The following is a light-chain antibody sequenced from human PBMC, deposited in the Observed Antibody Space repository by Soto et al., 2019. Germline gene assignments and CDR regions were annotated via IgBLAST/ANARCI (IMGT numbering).Light chain of an antibody. J-gene: IGLJ3*02. CDR1: SSDIGAYNY. CDR3: SSYAGSNDRWV. Sequence: QSALTQPPSASGSPGQSVTISCTGTSSDIGAYNYVSWYQQHPGKAPKLMIHEVSKRPSGVPDRFSGSKSGNTASLTVSGLQAEDEADYYCSSYAGSNDRWVFGGGTQLPVL. CDR2: EVS. V-gene: IGLV2-8*01.